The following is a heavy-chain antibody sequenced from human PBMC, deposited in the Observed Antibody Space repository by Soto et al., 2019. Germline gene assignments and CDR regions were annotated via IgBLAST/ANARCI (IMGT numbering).Heavy chain of an antibody. J-gene: IGHJ6*02. CDR2: IIPIFGAA. CDR1: GGTFSSYA. D-gene: IGHD3-10*01. CDR3: ARAISVRGDDYYYYGMDV. V-gene: IGHV1-69*13. Sequence: SVKVSCKASGGTFSSYAISWVRQAPGQGLEWMGGIIPIFGAANYAQKFQGRVTITADESTSTAYMELSSLRSEDTAVYYCARAISVRGDDYYYYGMDVWGQGTTVTVSS.